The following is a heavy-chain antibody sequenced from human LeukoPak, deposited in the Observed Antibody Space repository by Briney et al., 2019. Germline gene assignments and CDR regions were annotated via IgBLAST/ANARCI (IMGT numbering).Heavy chain of an antibody. Sequence: GGSLRLSCAASGFTFSSYGMHWVRQAPGKGLEWVAFIRYDGSNKYYADSVKGRFTISRDNSKNTLYLQMNSLRAEDTAVYYCAKRAGGYFDWLLYYYFDYWGQGTLVTVSS. CDR1: GFTFSSYG. D-gene: IGHD3-9*01. CDR3: AKRAGGYFDWLLYYYFDY. CDR2: IRYDGSNK. J-gene: IGHJ4*02. V-gene: IGHV3-30*02.